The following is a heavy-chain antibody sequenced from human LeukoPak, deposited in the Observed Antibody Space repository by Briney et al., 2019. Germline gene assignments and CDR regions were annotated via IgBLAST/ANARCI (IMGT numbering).Heavy chain of an antibody. CDR2: IYYSGST. D-gene: IGHD3-10*01. J-gene: IGHJ4*02. CDR3: ARVSIGRYNGSGIDY. Sequence: SETLSLTCTVSGGSISSSSYYWGWIRQPPGKGLEWIGSIYYSGSTYYNPSLKSRVTISVDTSKNQFSLKLSSVTAADTAVYYCARVSIGRYNGSGIDYWGQGTLVTVSS. V-gene: IGHV4-39*07. CDR1: GGSISSSSYY.